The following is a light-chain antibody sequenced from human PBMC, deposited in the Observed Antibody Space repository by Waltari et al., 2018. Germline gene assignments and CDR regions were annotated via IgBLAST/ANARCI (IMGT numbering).Light chain of an antibody. Sequence: QSALTQPASVSGSPGQSITISCTGTSSDVGAYDHVYWYQQHPGKAPKLMIYDVTKRPSGVSNRFSGSKSGNTASLTISGLQAEDEADYYCSSYRGSFTLVFGGGTKVTVL. CDR2: DVT. CDR1: SSDVGAYDH. J-gene: IGLJ3*02. CDR3: SSYRGSFTLV. V-gene: IGLV2-14*03.